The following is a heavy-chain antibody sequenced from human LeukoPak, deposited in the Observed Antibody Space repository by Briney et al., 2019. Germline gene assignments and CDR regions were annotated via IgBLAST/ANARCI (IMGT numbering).Heavy chain of an antibody. J-gene: IGHJ1*01. V-gene: IGHV1-69*02. CDR2: IIPILGIT. D-gene: IGHD3-9*01. CDR3: ASILTGYNH. Sequence: SVKVSCKASGGTFSSYTISWVRQAPGQGLEWMGRIIPILGITNYAQKFQGRVTITAGKSTSTAYMELSSLRSEDTAVYYCASILTGYNHWGQGTLVTVSS. CDR1: GGTFSSYT.